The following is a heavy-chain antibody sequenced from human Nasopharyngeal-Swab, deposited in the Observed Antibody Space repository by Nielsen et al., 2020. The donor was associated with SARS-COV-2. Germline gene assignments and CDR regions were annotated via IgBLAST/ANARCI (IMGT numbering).Heavy chain of an antibody. CDR2: IYYSGST. D-gene: IGHD4-17*01. CDR1: GDSISSSTYY. CDR3: ARGTRTVFDP. V-gene: IGHV4-39*02. J-gene: IGHJ5*02. Sequence: SETLSLTCTVSGDSISSSTYYWGWIRQTPGKGLEWIGSIYYSGSTYNNPSLQSRVTMSVDTSKNHISLKLSSVTAADTAVYYCARGTRTVFDPWGQGTLVTVSS.